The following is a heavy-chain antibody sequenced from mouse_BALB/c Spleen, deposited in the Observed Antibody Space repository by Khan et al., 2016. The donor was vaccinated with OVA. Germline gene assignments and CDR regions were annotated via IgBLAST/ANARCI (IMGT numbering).Heavy chain of an antibody. CDR2: ISFSGST. D-gene: IGHD2-2*01. V-gene: IGHV3-2*02. J-gene: IGHJ4*01. CDR3: ARSLSYAYAYAMDY. Sequence: EVQLQESGPGLVKPSQSLSLTCTVSGYSITSDFAWNWVRQFPGNKLEWMGYISFSGSTSYDPSLKSRLSITRDTSRNQFFLQLHSVTTEDTATYYCARSLSYAYAYAMDYWGQGTSVTVSS. CDR1: GYSITSDFA.